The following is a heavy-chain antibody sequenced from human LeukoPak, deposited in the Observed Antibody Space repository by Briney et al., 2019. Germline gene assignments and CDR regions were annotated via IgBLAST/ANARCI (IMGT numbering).Heavy chain of an antibody. D-gene: IGHD1-14*01. CDR2: IWYDGTIK. CDR3: ATDDGTTGLPGY. Sequence: GGSLRLSCEASGFTFTTYGMHWVRQAPGKGLEWVAVIWYDGTIKDYADSAKGRFTISRDNSNNTLYLQMSSLRADDTAVYYCATDDGTTGLPGYWGQGTLDTVSS. J-gene: IGHJ4*02. CDR1: GFTFTTYG. V-gene: IGHV3-33*01.